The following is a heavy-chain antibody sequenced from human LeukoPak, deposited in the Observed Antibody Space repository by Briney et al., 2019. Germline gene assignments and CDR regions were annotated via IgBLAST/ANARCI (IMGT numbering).Heavy chain of an antibody. J-gene: IGHJ4*02. D-gene: IGHD1-26*01. CDR3: ARDRGRIAGFDY. CDR1: GLTISSYG. V-gene: IGHV3-33*01. Sequence: PGRSQRLSCAASGLTISSYGMHWVRQAPGKGLEWVAVIWYDGSNKYYADSVKGRFTISRDNSKNTLYLQMNSLRAEDTAVYYCARDRGRIAGFDYWGQGTLVTVSS. CDR2: IWYDGSNK.